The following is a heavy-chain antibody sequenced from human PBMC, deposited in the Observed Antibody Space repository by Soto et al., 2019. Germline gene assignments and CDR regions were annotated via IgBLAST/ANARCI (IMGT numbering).Heavy chain of an antibody. V-gene: IGHV3-21*01. CDR1: GFTFSSYS. D-gene: IGHD1-7*01. CDR2: ISSSSSYI. J-gene: IGHJ4*02. CDR3: AREGYNWNYKGDY. Sequence: EVQLVESGGGLVKPGGSLRLSCAASGFTFSSYSMNWVRQAPGKGLEWVSSISSSSSYIYYADSVKGRFTISRDNAKNSLYLQMNSLRAEDTAVYDCAREGYNWNYKGDYWGKGTLVTVSS.